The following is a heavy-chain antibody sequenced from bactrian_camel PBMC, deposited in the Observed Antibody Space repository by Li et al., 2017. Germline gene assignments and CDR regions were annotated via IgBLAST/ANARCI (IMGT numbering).Heavy chain of an antibody. V-gene: IGHV3S53*01. CDR3: AAAVAGPFC. Sequence: HVQLVESGGGSVQAGGSLRLSCAISGYSYSCVAWYRQAPGKECEWVSTIRTDGRTDYADSVKGRFTISQDNAKDMVYLQMNSLRPEDTAVYYCAAAVAGPFCWGQGTQVTVS. J-gene: IGHJ4*01. CDR1: GYSYSCV. D-gene: IGHD6*01. CDR2: IRTDGRT.